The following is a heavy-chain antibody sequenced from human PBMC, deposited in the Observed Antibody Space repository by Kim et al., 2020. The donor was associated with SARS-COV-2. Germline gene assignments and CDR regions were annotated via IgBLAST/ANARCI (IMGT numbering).Heavy chain of an antibody. Sequence: SETLSLTCTVSGGSISSYYWSWIRQPPGKGLEWIGYIYYSGSTNYNPSLKSRVTISVDTSKNQFSLKLSSVTAADTAVYYCARSAPEYDSSGYYYPDAF. CDR2: IYYSGST. CDR1: GGSISSYY. CDR3: ARSAPEYDSSGYYYPDAF. J-gene: IGHJ3*01. V-gene: IGHV4-59*01. D-gene: IGHD3-22*01.